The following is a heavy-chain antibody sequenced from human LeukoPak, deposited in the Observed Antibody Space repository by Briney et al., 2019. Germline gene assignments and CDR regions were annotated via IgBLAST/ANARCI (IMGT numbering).Heavy chain of an antibody. CDR1: GGTFSSYA. Sequence: SVNISCKASGGTFSSYAISWVRQAPGQGLEWMGGIIPIFGTANYAQKFQGRVTITADESTSTAYMELSSLRSEDTAVYYCARDNLSDYGDYWGQGTLVTVSS. CDR2: IIPIFGTA. V-gene: IGHV1-69*13. J-gene: IGHJ4*02. CDR3: ARDNLSDYGDY. D-gene: IGHD2/OR15-2a*01.